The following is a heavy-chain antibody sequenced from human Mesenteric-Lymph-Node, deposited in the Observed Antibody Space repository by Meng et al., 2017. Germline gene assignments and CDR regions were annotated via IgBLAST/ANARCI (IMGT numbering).Heavy chain of an antibody. D-gene: IGHD1-14*01. V-gene: IGHV3-30*04. CDR1: GFTFSSYA. CDR2: ISYDGSNK. J-gene: IGHJ6*02. CDR3: ARASYIYYYYYGMDV. Sequence: GGSLRLSCAASGFTFSSYAMHWVRQAPGKGLEWVAVISYDGSNKYYADSVKGRFTISRDNSKNTLYLQMNSLRAEDTAVYYCARASYIYYYYYGMDVWGQGTTVTVSS.